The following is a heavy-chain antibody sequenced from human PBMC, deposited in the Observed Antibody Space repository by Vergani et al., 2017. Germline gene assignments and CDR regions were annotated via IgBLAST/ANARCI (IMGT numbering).Heavy chain of an antibody. CDR2: LSASDRRT. J-gene: IGHJ3*02. CDR1: GFTFIMHA. D-gene: IGHD6-19*01. CDR3: AKVGRSEVAGTFGAFDI. Sequence: VQLVESGGGVVQPGGSLRLSCGASGFTFIMHAMSWVRQAPGKGLEWVSTLSASDRRTHYADSVKGRFTISRDISKNTLFLHMNSLRPEDTAVYYCAKVGRSEVAGTFGAFDIWGQGTMVTVSS. V-gene: IGHV3-23*04.